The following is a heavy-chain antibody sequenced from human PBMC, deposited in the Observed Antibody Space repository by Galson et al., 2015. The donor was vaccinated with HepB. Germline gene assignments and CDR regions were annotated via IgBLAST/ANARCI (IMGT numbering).Heavy chain of an antibody. J-gene: IGHJ4*02. D-gene: IGHD3-22*01. CDR1: GGTFSSYT. CDR2: IIPIFGIA. V-gene: IGHV1-69*02. CDR3: ARGGIVVTMGEDY. Sequence: SVKVSCKASGGTFSSYTISWVRQAPGQGLEWMGRIIPIFGIANYAQKFQGRVTITADKSTSTAYMELSSLRSEDTAVYYCARGGIVVTMGEDYWGQGTLVTVSS.